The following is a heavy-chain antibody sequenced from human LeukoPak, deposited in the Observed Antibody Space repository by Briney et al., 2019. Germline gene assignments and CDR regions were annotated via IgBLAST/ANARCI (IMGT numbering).Heavy chain of an antibody. J-gene: IGHJ3*02. D-gene: IGHD5/OR15-5a*01. CDR1: GGSISSGDYY. V-gene: IGHV4-30-4*08. Sequence: SETLSLTCTVSGGSISSGDYYWSWIRQPPGKGLEWIGYIYYSGSTYYNPSLKSRVTISVDTSKNQFSLKLSSVTAADTAVYYCASVDSTRAFDIWGQGTMVTVSS. CDR3: ASVDSTRAFDI. CDR2: IYYSGST.